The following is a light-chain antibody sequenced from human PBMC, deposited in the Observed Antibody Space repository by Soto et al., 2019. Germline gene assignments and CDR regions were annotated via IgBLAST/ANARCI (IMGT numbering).Light chain of an antibody. Sequence: VIWMTQSPSLLSASTGDRVTISCRMSQGISSYLAWYQQKPGKAPKLLIYAASSLQSGVPSRFRGSRSGTEFTLTVSSLQPEDFATYYCLQDHDDSWTFGQGTKVDIK. V-gene: IGKV1D-8*03. CDR1: QGISSY. CDR3: LQDHDDSWT. J-gene: IGKJ1*01. CDR2: AAS.